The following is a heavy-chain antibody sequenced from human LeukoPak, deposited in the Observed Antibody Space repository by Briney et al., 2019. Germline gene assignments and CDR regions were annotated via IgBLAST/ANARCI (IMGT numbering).Heavy chain of an antibody. CDR2: INPNSGGT. CDR3: ARDWGPYYYDSSGYYYGNWFDP. CDR1: GYTFTSYG. V-gene: IGHV1-2*02. J-gene: IGHJ5*02. Sequence: EASVKVSCKASGYTFTSYGISWVRQAPGQGLEWMGWINPNSGGTNYAQKFQGRVTMTRDTSISTAYMELSRLRSDDTAVYYCARDWGPYYYDSSGYYYGNWFDPWGQGTLVTVSS. D-gene: IGHD3-22*01.